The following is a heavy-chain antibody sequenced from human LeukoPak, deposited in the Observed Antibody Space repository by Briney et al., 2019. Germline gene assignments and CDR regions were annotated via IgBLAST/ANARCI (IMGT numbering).Heavy chain of an antibody. CDR3: LNGDYRGS. J-gene: IGHJ5*02. CDR1: GFTFSTAW. V-gene: IGHV3-15*01. CDR2: ITSNTDGGAT. Sequence: GGSLRLSCAASGFTFSTAWMTWVRQAPGKGLEWVGRITSNTDGGATDYGTPVKGRFTISRDDSKNTLYLQMSSLKIDDTAVYYCLNGDYRGSWGQGTLVTVPS. D-gene: IGHD2-21*02.